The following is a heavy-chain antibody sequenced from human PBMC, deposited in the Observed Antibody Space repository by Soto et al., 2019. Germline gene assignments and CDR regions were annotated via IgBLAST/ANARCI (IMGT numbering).Heavy chain of an antibody. CDR2: ISYTGRT. CDR1: GASISASSHY. V-gene: IGHV4-39*01. CDR3: ARHLRNYGDWAFDF. D-gene: IGHD4-17*01. Sequence: LLLPEPGPGLVKPSETLSLTCADSGASISASSHYWAWIRQPPGKGLEWIASISYTGRTYYNLPLRSGITISIDTSREQFSLNLSSVTAADMAVSYCARHLRNYGDWAFDFWGQGTLVPVSS. J-gene: IGHJ4*02.